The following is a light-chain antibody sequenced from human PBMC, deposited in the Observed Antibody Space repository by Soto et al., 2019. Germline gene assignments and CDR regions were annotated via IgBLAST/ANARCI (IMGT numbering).Light chain of an antibody. J-gene: IGKJ4*01. CDR2: NAS. Sequence: EIVVTQSPASLSLTPGERATIFCKTSQTISKYLVWYQQKPGQAPRLLIYNASNRATGIPARFNGSGSGTDFTLTISSLEPEDFALYYCQQRINWPLTFGGGTRLEIK. V-gene: IGKV3-11*01. CDR3: QQRINWPLT. CDR1: QTISKY.